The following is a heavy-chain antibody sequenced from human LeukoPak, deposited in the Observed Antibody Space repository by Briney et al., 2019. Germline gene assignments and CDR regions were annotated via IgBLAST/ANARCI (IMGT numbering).Heavy chain of an antibody. Sequence: GGSLRLSCAASEFTFSSYSMHWVRQAPGKGLEWVAAITYDRSNIYYADSVKGRFTISRDNSKNTLYLQMNSLIAEYTAVYYSTKGYYGSGSPDYFDYWGQGTLVTVSS. V-gene: IGHV3-30*18. CDR3: TKGYYGSGSPDYFDY. CDR1: EFTFSSYS. J-gene: IGHJ4*02. D-gene: IGHD3-10*01. CDR2: ITYDRSNI.